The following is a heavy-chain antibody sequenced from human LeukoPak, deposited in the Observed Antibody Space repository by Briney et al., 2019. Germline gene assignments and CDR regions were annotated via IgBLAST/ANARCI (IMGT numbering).Heavy chain of an antibody. J-gene: IGHJ4*02. CDR1: GYTFTSYY. V-gene: IGHV1-46*01. CDR3: ARVDTATLDY. Sequence: ASVKVSCKASGYTFTSYYMHWVRQAPGQGLEWMGIINPSGGSTSYAQKFQGRFTITRDTSASTAYMELSSLRSEDTAVYYCARVDTATLDYWGQGTLVTVSS. D-gene: IGHD5-18*01. CDR2: INPSGGST.